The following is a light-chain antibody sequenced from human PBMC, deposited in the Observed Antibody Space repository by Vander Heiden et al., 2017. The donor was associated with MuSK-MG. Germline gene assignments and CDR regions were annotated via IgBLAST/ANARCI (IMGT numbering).Light chain of an antibody. J-gene: IGLJ2*01. CDR2: QES. V-gene: IGLV3-1*01. CDR1: QLGDKY. CDR3: QEWDSSSVV. Sequence: SYELPQPPSVSVSPGQTASITCTGAQLGDKYARWYQLTPGQSPVMVLSQESKRAAGIPERFSGSNSGTTATLTISGTEAGDEDDYYCQEWDSSSVVFGGGTKLTVL.